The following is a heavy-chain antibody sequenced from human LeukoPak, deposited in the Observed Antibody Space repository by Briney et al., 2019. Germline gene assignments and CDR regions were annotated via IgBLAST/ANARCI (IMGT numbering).Heavy chain of an antibody. J-gene: IGHJ5*02. D-gene: IGHD6-13*01. CDR3: AREGNSSSWCVPNWFDP. CDR1: GFTFDDYG. CDR2: INWNGGST. Sequence: RPGGSLRLSCAASGFTFDDYGMSWVRQAPGKGLEWVSGINWNGGSTGYADSVKGRFTISRDNAKNSLYLQMNSLRAEDTALYYCAREGNSSSWCVPNWFDPWGQGTLVTVSS. V-gene: IGHV3-20*04.